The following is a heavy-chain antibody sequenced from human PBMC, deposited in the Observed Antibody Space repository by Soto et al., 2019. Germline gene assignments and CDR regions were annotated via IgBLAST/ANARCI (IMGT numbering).Heavy chain of an antibody. Sequence: QVQLVQSGAEVKRPGASVKVSCTASGYTFTKHGITWMRQAPGQGLEWVGWISGNNGDTNYAQKFQGRVTITADTATRTAYMELRSLRSDDAAVYYCARDPRRMSNDFFAGFDSWGQGTLVTVSS. CDR3: ARDPRRMSNDFFAGFDS. CDR1: GYTFTKHG. D-gene: IGHD3-3*01. V-gene: IGHV1-18*01. CDR2: ISGNNGDT. J-gene: IGHJ5*01.